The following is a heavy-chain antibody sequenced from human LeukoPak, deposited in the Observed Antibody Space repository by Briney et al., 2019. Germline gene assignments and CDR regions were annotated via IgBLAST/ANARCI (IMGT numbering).Heavy chain of an antibody. CDR3: ATDFYDST. CDR1: GFAFSNYA. V-gene: IGHV3-15*07. CDR2: IRSNSDGGTI. J-gene: IGHJ5*02. Sequence: PGGSLRLSCAASGFAFSNYAMNWVRQAPGKGLEWVGRIRSNSDGGTIDYAAPVKGRFTLSRDDSKTTLYLQMNSLQTEDTAVYYCATDFYDSTWGQGTLVTVSS. D-gene: IGHD3-22*01.